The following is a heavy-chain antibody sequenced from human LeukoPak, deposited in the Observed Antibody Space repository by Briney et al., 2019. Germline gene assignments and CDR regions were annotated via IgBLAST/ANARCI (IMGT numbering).Heavy chain of an antibody. Sequence: TSETLSLTCTVSGGSVSSGSYYWSWIRQPPGKGLEWIGYIYYSGSTNYNPSLKSRVTISVDTSKNQFSLKLSSVTAADTAVYYCARGYSGSYLEGAYFDYWGQGTLVTVSS. D-gene: IGHD1-26*01. CDR1: GGSVSSGSYY. J-gene: IGHJ4*02. V-gene: IGHV4-61*01. CDR2: IYYSGST. CDR3: ARGYSGSYLEGAYFDY.